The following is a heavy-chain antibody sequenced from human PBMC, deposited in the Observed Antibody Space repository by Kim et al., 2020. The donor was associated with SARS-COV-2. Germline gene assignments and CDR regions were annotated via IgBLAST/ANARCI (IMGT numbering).Heavy chain of an antibody. Sequence: GGSLRLSCAASGFTFSSYGMHWVRQAPGKGLEWVAVIWNDGSNKYYADSVKGRFTISRDNSKNTLYLQMNSLRAEDTAVYYCAREASYGDYVGPYFDYWGQGTLVTVSS. J-gene: IGHJ4*02. V-gene: IGHV3-33*01. CDR1: GFTFSSYG. D-gene: IGHD4-17*01. CDR2: IWNDGSNK. CDR3: AREASYGDYVGPYFDY.